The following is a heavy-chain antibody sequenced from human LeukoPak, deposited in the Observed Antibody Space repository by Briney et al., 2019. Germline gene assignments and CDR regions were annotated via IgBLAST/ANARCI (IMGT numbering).Heavy chain of an antibody. J-gene: IGHJ4*02. V-gene: IGHV3-48*02. CDR3: ARDYNGDYEWLLDY. D-gene: IGHD4-17*01. CDR2: ISSSSSTI. CDR1: GFTFSSYS. Sequence: GGSLRLSCAASGFTFSSYSMNWVRQAPGKGLEWVSYISSSSSTIYYADSVKGRFTISRDNAKNSLYLQMNSLRDEDTAVYYCARDYNGDYEWLLDYWGQGTLVTVSS.